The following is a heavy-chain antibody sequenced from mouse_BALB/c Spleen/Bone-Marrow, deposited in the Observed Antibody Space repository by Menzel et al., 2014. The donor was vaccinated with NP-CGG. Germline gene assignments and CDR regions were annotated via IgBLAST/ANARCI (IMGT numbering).Heavy chain of an antibody. J-gene: IGHJ3*01. V-gene: IGHV5-6-3*01. CDR3: ARDPLYYYA. Sequence: EVKLMESGGGLVQPGGSLKLSCAASGFTFSSYGMSWVRQTPDKRLELVATINSNGGSTYYPDSVKGRFTISRDNAKNTLYLQMSSLKSEDTAMYYCARDPLYYYAWGQGTLVTVSA. D-gene: IGHD1-1*01. CDR1: GFTFSSYG. CDR2: INSNGGST.